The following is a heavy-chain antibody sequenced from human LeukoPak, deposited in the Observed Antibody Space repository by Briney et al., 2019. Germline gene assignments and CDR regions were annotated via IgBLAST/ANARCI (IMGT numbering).Heavy chain of an antibody. J-gene: IGHJ4*02. V-gene: IGHV3-30*02. CDR3: AREAYSSSWYGGPDY. Sequence: GGSLRLSCAASGFTFSSYGMHWVRQAPGKGLEWVAFIRYDGSNKYYADSVKGRFTISRDNSKNTLYLQMNSLRAEDTAVYYCAREAYSSSWYGGPDYWGQGTLVTVSS. D-gene: IGHD6-13*01. CDR2: IRYDGSNK. CDR1: GFTFSSYG.